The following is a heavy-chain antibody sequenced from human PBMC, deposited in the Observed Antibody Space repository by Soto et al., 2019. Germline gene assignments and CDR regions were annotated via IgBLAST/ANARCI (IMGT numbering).Heavy chain of an antibody. D-gene: IGHD6-13*01. CDR2: ISGSGGST. V-gene: IGHV3-23*01. CDR1: GFTFSSYA. CDR3: AKEWAASGSSWYYFDY. Sequence: GGSLRLSCAASGFTFSSYAMSWVRQAPGKGLEWVSAISGSGGSTYYADSVKGRFTISRDNSKNTLYLQMNSLRAEDTAVYYCAKEWAASGSSWYYFDYWGQGTLVTVSS. J-gene: IGHJ4*02.